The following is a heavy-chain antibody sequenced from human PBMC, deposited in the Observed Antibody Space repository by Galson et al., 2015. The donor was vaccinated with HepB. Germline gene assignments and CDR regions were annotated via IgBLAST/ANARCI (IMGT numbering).Heavy chain of an antibody. D-gene: IGHD3-16*01. V-gene: IGHV1-3*01. CDR2: INAGNSNT. CDR3: ARALGRVTMEGGVTPGY. CDR1: GYTFDYYV. Sequence: SLRVSCKASGYTFDYYVLHWLRQAPGQSLEWMGWINAGNSNTKISQKFEARVIISRDRSATTAYMELTNLRSEDTAVYYCARALGRVTMEGGVTPGYWGQGSLVTVSS. J-gene: IGHJ4*02.